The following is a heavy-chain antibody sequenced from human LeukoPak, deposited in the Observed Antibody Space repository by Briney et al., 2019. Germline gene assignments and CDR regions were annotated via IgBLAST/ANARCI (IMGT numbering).Heavy chain of an antibody. V-gene: IGHV5-51*01. J-gene: IGHJ6*02. CDR1: GYSFTSYW. CDR2: IYPGDSDT. D-gene: IGHD3-3*01. CDR3: ARTYYDFWSGYFYYGMDV. Sequence: GESLKISCKGSGYSFTSYWIGWVRHVPGKGLEYMGIIYPGDSDTRYSPSFQGQVTISADKSISTAYLQWGSLKASDTAMYYCARTYYDFWSGYFYYGMDVWGQGTTVTVSS.